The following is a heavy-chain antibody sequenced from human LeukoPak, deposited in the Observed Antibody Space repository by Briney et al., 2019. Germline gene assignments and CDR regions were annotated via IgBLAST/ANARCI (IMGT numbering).Heavy chain of an antibody. V-gene: IGHV3-30*01. CDR2: ISYDGSNK. CDR1: GFTFSSYA. D-gene: IGHD3-10*01. CDR3: ARSREVRGYYFDY. J-gene: IGHJ4*02. Sequence: EGSLRLSCAASGFTFSSYAMHWVRQAPGKGLEWVAVISYDGSNKYYADSVKGRFTISRDNSKNTLYLQMNSLRAEDTAVYYCARSREVRGYYFDYWGQGTLVTVSS.